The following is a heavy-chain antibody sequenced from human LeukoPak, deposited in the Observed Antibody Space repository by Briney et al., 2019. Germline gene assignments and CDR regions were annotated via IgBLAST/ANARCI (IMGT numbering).Heavy chain of an antibody. CDR2: LYWDGDY. V-gene: IGHV2-5*02. Sequence: ESGPTLVKPTQTLTLTCTVSGFSITSSGDGVGWIRQAPGKAPEWLALLYWDGDYRYRPSLRSRLTINKDTSKNQVLLTVTDMQPEDTATYYCAHGSWQGLQVPTFFDFWGQGTLVTVSS. CDR1: GFSITSSGDG. D-gene: IGHD1-1*01. J-gene: IGHJ4*02. CDR3: AHGSWQGLQVPTFFDF.